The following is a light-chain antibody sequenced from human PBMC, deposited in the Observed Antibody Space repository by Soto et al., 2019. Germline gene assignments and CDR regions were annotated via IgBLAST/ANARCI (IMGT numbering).Light chain of an antibody. Sequence: EVVMTQSPVTLSVSPGERATLSCRASQSVYGSLAWYQQKPGQAPRLLIHGASNRATDIPARFSGSGSGTEFSLTINGLHSDDFAFYYCQQYKYWPLTFGGGTKVEIK. CDR1: QSVYGS. J-gene: IGKJ4*01. CDR2: GAS. CDR3: QQYKYWPLT. V-gene: IGKV3-15*01.